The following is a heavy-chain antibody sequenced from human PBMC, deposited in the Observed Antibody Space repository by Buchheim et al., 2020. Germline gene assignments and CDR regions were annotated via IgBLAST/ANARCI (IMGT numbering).Heavy chain of an antibody. V-gene: IGHV1-8*01. CDR1: GYTFTSYD. J-gene: IGHJ6*02. Sequence: QVQLVQSGAEVKKPGASVKVSCKASGYTFTSYDINWVRQATGQGLEWMGWMNPNSGNTGYAQKFQGRVTMTRNTSIRTAYMELSSLRSEDTAVYYCARGYCSSTSCYWYYYYYGMAVWGQGTT. D-gene: IGHD2-2*01. CDR2: MNPNSGNT. CDR3: ARGYCSSTSCYWYYYYYGMAV.